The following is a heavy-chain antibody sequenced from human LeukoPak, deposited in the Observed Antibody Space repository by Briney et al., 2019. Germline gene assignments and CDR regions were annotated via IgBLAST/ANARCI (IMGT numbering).Heavy chain of an antibody. Sequence: SETLSLTCTVSGGSISSSRYHWGWIRQPPGKGLEWIGSIYYSGTTFCNPSLKSRVTISVDTSKNQFSLKVSSVTAADTAVYYCATTYSYTSGGYDYWGQGTLVTVSS. D-gene: IGHD5-18*01. CDR1: GGSISSSRYH. CDR3: ATTYSYTSGGYDY. J-gene: IGHJ4*02. CDR2: IYYSGTT. V-gene: IGHV4-39*01.